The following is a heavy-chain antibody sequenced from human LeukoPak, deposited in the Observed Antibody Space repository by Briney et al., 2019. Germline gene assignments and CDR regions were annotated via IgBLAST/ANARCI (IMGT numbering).Heavy chain of an antibody. CDR3: ARERITIFGVVPLGYYYMDV. CDR2: ISAYNGNT. CDR1: GYTFTSYG. V-gene: IGHV1-18*01. J-gene: IGHJ6*03. D-gene: IGHD3-3*01. Sequence: ASVKVSCKASGYTFTSYGISWVRQAPGQGLEWMGWISAYNGNTNYVQKLQGRVTMTTDTSTSTAHMELRSLRSDDTAVYNRARERITIFGVVPLGYYYMDVWGKGTTVTVSS.